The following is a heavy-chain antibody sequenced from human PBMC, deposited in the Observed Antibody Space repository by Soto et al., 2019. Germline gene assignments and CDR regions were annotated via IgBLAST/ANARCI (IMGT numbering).Heavy chain of an antibody. D-gene: IGHD3-3*01. J-gene: IGHJ6*02. V-gene: IGHV3-21*01. CDR2: ISSSSSYI. CDR3: ARDCHYDFWSGYHYYYYGMDV. CDR1: GFTFSSYS. Sequence: PGGSLRLSCAASGFTFSSYSMNWVRQAPGKGLEWVSSISSSSSYIYYADSVKGRFTISRDNAKNSLYLQMNSLRAEDTAVYYCARDCHYDFWSGYHYYYYGMDVWGQGTTVTVSS.